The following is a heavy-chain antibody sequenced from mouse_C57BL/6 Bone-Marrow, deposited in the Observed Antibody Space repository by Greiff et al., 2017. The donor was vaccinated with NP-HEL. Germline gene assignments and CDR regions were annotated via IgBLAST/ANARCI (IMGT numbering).Heavy chain of an antibody. V-gene: IGHV1-15*01. J-gene: IGHJ3*01. CDR2: IDPETGGT. CDR1: GYTFTDYE. Sequence: VQLQESGAELVRPGASVTLSCKASGYTFTDYEMHWVKQTPVHGLEWIGAIDPETGGTAYNQKFKGKAILTADKSSSTAYMELRSLTSEDSAVYYCTRSLLWYPAWFAYWGQGTLVTVSA. CDR3: TRSLLWYPAWFAY. D-gene: IGHD2-10*01.